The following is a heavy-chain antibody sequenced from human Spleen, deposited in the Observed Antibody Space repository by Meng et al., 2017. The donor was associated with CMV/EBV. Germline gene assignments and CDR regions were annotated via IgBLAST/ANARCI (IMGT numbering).Heavy chain of an antibody. CDR1: GYNFNNHK. CDR2: MKPSAGNT. Sequence: SGYNFNNHKIHWHQQAPGQGPKWMGMMKPSAGNTNYAQKFKGRVTMTRDTSTTTVHMELSGLRSEDTAVYYCARVVREGATTFYFDHWGQGTLVTVSS. D-gene: IGHD1-26*01. J-gene: IGHJ4*02. CDR3: ARVVREGATTFYFDH. V-gene: IGHV1-46*02.